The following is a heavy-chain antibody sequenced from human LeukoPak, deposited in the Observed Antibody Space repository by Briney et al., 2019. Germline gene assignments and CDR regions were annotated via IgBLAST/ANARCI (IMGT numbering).Heavy chain of an antibody. CDR1: GGTFSGYA. D-gene: IGHD4-17*01. CDR3: ARGQPNYGDYISIGRD. J-gene: IGHJ4*02. CDR2: IIPIFGTA. V-gene: IGHV1-69*05. Sequence: SVKVSCKASGGTFSGYAISWVRQAPGQGLEWMGGIIPIFGTANYAQKFQGRVTITTDESTSTAYMELSSLRSEDTAVYYCARGQPNYGDYISIGRDWGQGTLVTVSS.